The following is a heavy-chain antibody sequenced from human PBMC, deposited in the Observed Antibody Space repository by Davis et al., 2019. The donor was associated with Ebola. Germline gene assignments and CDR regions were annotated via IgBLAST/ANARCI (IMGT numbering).Heavy chain of an antibody. J-gene: IGHJ6*02. CDR2: IKPDGSEK. Sequence: PGGSLRLSCTASGFTFSVYWMSWIRQAPGKGLEWVANIKPDGSEKYYVDSVKGRFTISRDNAKNSLYLQMNSLRAEDTAVYYCARGSRNMDVWGQGTTVTVSS. CDR3: ARGSRNMDV. V-gene: IGHV3-7*03. CDR1: GFTFSVYW.